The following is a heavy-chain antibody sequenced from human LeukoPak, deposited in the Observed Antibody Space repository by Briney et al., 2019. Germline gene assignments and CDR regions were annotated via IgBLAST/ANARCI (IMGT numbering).Heavy chain of an antibody. V-gene: IGHV3-66*01. CDR1: GFTFSSYY. D-gene: IGHD3-10*01. Sequence: GGSLRLSCAASGFTFSSYYMSWVRQAPGKGLEWVSVIYSGGSTYYADSVKGRFTISRDNSKNTLYLQMNSLRAEDTAVYYCARFHYGSGSYYFYYFDYWGQGTLVTVSS. CDR3: ARFHYGSGSYYFYYFDY. J-gene: IGHJ4*02. CDR2: IYSGGST.